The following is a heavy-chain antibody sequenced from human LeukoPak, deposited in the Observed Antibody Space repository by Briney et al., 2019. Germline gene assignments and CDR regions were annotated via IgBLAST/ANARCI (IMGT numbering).Heavy chain of an antibody. J-gene: IGHJ6*02. CDR1: GFTVSSNY. CDR2: IYSGGST. D-gene: IGHD3-10*01. V-gene: IGHV3-53*01. CDR3: ARDRRVRGVVPPRYHYYGMDV. Sequence: GGSLRLSCAASGFTVSSNYMSWVRQAPGKGLEWVSVIYSGGSTYYADSVKGRFTISRDNSKNTLYLQMNSLRAEDTAVYYCARDRRVRGVVPPRYHYYGMDVWGQGTTVTVSS.